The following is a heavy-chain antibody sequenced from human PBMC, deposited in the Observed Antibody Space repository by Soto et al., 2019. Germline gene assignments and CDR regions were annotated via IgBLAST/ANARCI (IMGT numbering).Heavy chain of an antibody. CDR1: GFTFSRFW. D-gene: IGHD3-9*01. V-gene: IGHV3-74*01. J-gene: IGHJ6*02. CDR3: ASGGDILTGYNGGVSGLDV. CDR2: INSDGSST. Sequence: EVQLVESGGGLVQPGGSLRLSCAASGFTFSRFWMHWVRQAPGKGLLCVSRINSDGSSTSYADSVKGRFTISRDNAKNMLYLQMNCLGGEDTAVYYCASGGDILTGYNGGVSGLDVWGQGTTVTISS.